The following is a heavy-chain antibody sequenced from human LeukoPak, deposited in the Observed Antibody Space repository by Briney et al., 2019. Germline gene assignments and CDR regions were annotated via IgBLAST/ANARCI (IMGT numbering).Heavy chain of an antibody. V-gene: IGHV1-18*01. J-gene: IGHJ4*02. Sequence: GASVKVSCKASGYTFTSYGISWVRQAPGQGLEWMGWISAYNGNTNYAQKLQGRVTMTTDTSTSTAYMELRSLRSDDTDVYYCARDFRVPYYYDSSGRCAAYWGQGTLVTVSS. CDR3: ARDFRVPYYYDSSGRCAAY. CDR2: ISAYNGNT. D-gene: IGHD3-22*01. CDR1: GYTFTSYG.